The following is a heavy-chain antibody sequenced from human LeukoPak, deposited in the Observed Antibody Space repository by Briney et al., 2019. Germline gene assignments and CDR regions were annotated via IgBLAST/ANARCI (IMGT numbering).Heavy chain of an antibody. J-gene: IGHJ4*02. CDR3: AKEHRYSGSYYVPDY. CDR2: ISGSGGST. Sequence: GGSLRLSCAAFGFTFSSYAVSWVRQAPGKGLEWVSAISGSGGSTYYADSVKGRFTISRDNSKNTLYLQMNSLRAEDTAVYHCAKEHRYSGSYYVPDYWGQGTLVTVSS. CDR1: GFTFSSYA. V-gene: IGHV3-23*01. D-gene: IGHD1-26*01.